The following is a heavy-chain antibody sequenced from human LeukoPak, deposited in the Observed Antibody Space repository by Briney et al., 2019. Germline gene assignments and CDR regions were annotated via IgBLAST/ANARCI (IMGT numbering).Heavy chain of an antibody. V-gene: IGHV1-18*01. D-gene: IGHD6-13*01. CDR3: ARDSGIAASKRFFDY. Sequence: ASVKVSCKASGYTFTSYGISWVRQAPGQGLEWMGWISAYNGNTNYAQKLQGRVTMTTDTSTSTACMELRSLRSDDTAVYYCARDSGIAASKRFFDYWGQGTLVTVSS. CDR2: ISAYNGNT. J-gene: IGHJ4*02. CDR1: GYTFTSYG.